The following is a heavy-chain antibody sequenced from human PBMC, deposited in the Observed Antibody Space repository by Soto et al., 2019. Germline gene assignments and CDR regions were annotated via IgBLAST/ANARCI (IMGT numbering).Heavy chain of an antibody. CDR2: IVISGGTT. CDR1: GFTFNNYA. Sequence: EKQLLESGGGLVQPGGSLRLSCTASGFTFNNYAMTWVRQAPGKGLEWVSSIVISGGTTYYACSVEGRFTIARDKSKNTMFLQPNSLKAKYTAIYYCAKDWSCISTSCYFTPYTTHMDVWGQGTTVTVSS. J-gene: IGHJ6*02. D-gene: IGHD2-2*01. CDR3: AKDWSCISTSCYFTPYTTHMDV. V-gene: IGHV3-23*01.